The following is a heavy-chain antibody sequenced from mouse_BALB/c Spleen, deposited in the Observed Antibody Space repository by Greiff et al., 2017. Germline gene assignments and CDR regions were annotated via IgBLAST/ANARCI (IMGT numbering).Heavy chain of an antibody. CDR2: IYPGSGST. CDR3: TRSYGSSFDY. J-gene: IGHJ2*01. D-gene: IGHD1-1*01. Sequence: LQQPGSELVRPGASVKLSCKASGYTFTSYWMHWVKQRHGQGLEWIGNIYPGSGSTNYDEKFKSKGTLTVDTSSSTAYMHLSSLTSEDSAVYYCTRSYGSSFDYWGQGTTLTVSS. CDR1: GYTFTSYW. V-gene: IGHV1S22*01.